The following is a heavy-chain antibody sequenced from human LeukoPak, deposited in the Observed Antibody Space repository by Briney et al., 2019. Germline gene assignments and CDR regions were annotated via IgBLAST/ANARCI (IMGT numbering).Heavy chain of an antibody. CDR1: GFTFSSYG. J-gene: IGHJ3*02. CDR3: AKDGWFGESDAFDI. V-gene: IGHV3-30*02. Sequence: GGSLRLSCAASGFTFSSYGMPWVRQAPGKGLAGVAFIRYDGSNKYYADSVKGRFTISRDNSKNTLYLQMNSLRAEDTAVYYCAKDGWFGESDAFDIWGQGTMVTVSS. D-gene: IGHD3-10*01. CDR2: IRYDGSNK.